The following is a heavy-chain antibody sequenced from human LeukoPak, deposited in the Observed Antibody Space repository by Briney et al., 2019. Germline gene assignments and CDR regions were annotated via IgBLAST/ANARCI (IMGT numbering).Heavy chain of an antibody. D-gene: IGHD3-3*01. V-gene: IGHV3-20*04. J-gene: IGHJ6*03. CDR2: INWNGGST. Sequence: GGSLRLSCAASGFTFDDYGMSWVRQAPGKGLEWVSGINWNGGSTGYADSVKGRFTISRDNAKNSLYLQMNSLRAEDTAVYYCARGRYDFWDSYYYYMDVWGKGTTVTVSS. CDR3: ARGRYDFWDSYYYYMDV. CDR1: GFTFDDYG.